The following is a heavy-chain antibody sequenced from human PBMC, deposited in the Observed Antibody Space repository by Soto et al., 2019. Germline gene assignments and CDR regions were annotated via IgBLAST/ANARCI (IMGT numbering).Heavy chain of an antibody. CDR1: GFTFSSYE. Sequence: PWVSLRLSCSASGFTFSSYEMSWVRQAPGKGLEWVSYITTSGSATYYADSVKGRLTISRDNARNSVYLEMNSLRVEDTAVYYCAREAGVHDWLDPWGQGTQVTVS. V-gene: IGHV3-48*03. J-gene: IGHJ5*02. CDR2: ITTSGSAT. CDR3: AREAGVHDWLDP. D-gene: IGHD3-10*01.